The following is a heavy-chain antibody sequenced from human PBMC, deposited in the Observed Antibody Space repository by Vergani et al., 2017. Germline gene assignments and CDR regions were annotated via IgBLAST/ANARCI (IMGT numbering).Heavy chain of an antibody. CDR3: ANTIRSWIRFDY. D-gene: IGHD5-18*01. V-gene: IGHV3-23*04. J-gene: IGHJ4*02. CDR2: ISGSGGST. Sequence: EVDLVESGGGLAQPGGSLRLSCEASGITFWKFGMHWVRQGPGKGLEWVSAISGSGGSTYYADSVKGRFTISRDNSKNTLYLQMNSLRAEDTAVYYCANTIRSWIRFDYWGQGTLVTVSS. CDR1: GITFWKFG.